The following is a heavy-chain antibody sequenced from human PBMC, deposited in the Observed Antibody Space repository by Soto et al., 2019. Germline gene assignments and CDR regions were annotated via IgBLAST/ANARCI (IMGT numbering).Heavy chain of an antibody. J-gene: IGHJ4*02. CDR2: IDPSDSYT. CDR1: GYTFSGHW. CDR3: ERHGAAIWLGY. D-gene: IGHD6-19*01. Sequence: PGESLKISCKASGYTFSGHWISWVRQVAGKGLQWMGNIDPSDSYTNYNPAFQGHVTFSVDKSSTTAYLHWSSLGPSDTAIYYCERHGAAIWLGYWGQGTLVTVSS. V-gene: IGHV5-10-1*01.